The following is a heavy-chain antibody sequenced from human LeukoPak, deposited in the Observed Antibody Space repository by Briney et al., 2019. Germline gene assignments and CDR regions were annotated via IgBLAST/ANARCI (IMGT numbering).Heavy chain of an antibody. V-gene: IGHV3-48*03. J-gene: IGHJ4*02. Sequence: GGSLRLSCAASGFTFRSYEMNWVRQAPGKGLEWVSYISSSGSTIYYADSVKGRFTISRDNAKNSLYLQMNSLRAEDTAVYYCARSPGSGSYYPPSYYFDYWGQGTLVTVSS. CDR2: ISSSGSTI. CDR3: ARSPGSGSYYPPSYYFDY. D-gene: IGHD3-10*01. CDR1: GFTFRSYE.